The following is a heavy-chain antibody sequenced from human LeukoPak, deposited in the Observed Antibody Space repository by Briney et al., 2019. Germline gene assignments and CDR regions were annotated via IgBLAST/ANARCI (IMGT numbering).Heavy chain of an antibody. CDR1: GFTFDDYG. CDR2: LDSGGSA. J-gene: IGHJ4*02. CDR3: ARDHVVASGAVAY. Sequence: GGSLRLSCAASGFTFDDYGMSWVRQAPGKGLEWLSVLDSGGSAIYADSVRGRFTISRDNSKNTLHLQMDSLTIEDSALYYCARDHVVASGAVAYWGQGTLVTVSS. D-gene: IGHD2-15*01. V-gene: IGHV3-20*04.